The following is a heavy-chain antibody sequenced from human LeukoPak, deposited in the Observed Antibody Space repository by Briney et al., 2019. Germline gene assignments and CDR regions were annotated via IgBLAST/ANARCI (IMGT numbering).Heavy chain of an antibody. D-gene: IGHD5-24*01. CDR2: LSDSGAST. J-gene: IGHJ4*02. CDR3: ARTPSRDGYSHIDF. V-gene: IGHV3-23*01. CDR1: GFTFTNHA. Sequence: GGSLRLSCAASGFTFTNHAIAWVRLAPGKGLEWVSTLSDSGASTYYAASVKGRFTISRHNSRNTMYLQMDSLRDDDTGVYFCARTPSRDGYSHIDFWGQGALVTVSS.